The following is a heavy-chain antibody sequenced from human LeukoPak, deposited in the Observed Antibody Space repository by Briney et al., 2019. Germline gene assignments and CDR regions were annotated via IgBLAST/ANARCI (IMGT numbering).Heavy chain of an antibody. CDR1: GHNLNTYW. CDR2: IYPEDSDA. CDR3: ARRGSSSSHFDS. D-gene: IGHD2/OR15-2a*01. J-gene: IGHJ4*01. Sequence: GESLKISCQGSGHNLNTYWIGWVRQMPGKGLEWMGIIYPEDSDARYSPSFQGHVTISADKSISTAYLQWSTPKASDTATYYCARRGSSSSHFDSWGRGTQVIVSS. V-gene: IGHV5-51*01.